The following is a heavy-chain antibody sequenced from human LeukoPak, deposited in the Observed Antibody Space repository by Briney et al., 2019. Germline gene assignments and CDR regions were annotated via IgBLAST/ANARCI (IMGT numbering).Heavy chain of an antibody. D-gene: IGHD3-10*01. J-gene: IGHJ6*04. CDR3: ATGHMVRGVYYYYYGMDV. V-gene: IGHV3-74*01. CDR1: GFTFSSYW. Sequence: GGSLRLSCAASGFTFSSYWMHWVRQAPGKGLVWVSRINSDGSSTSYADSVKGRFTTSRDNAKNTLYLQMNSLRAEDTAVYYCATGHMVRGVYYYYYGMDVWGKGTTVTVSS. CDR2: INSDGSST.